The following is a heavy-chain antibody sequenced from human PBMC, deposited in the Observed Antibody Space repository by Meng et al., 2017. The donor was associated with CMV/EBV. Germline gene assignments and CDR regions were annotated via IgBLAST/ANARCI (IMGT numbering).Heavy chain of an antibody. CDR1: GGSFSGYY. CDR3: ARGVKYSYGHYYYYYYGMDV. D-gene: IGHD5-18*01. V-gene: IGHV4-34*01. Sequence: GSLRLSCAVYGGSFSGYYWSWIRQPPGKGLEWIGEINHSGSTNYNPSLKSRVTISVDTSKNQFSLKLSSVTAADTAVYYCARGVKYSYGHYYYYYYGMDVWGQGTTVTVSS. CDR2: INHSGST. J-gene: IGHJ6*02.